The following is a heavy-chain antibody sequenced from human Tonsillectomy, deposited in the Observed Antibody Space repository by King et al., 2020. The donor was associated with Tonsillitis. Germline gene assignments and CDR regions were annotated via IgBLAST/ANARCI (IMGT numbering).Heavy chain of an antibody. D-gene: IGHD1-26*01. V-gene: IGHV1-46*01. J-gene: IGHJ4*02. CDR3: ARGGVGVTLYYLDY. CDR1: GYTFTNYY. CDR2: INPSGGST. Sequence: QLVQSGAEVKKPGASVKVSCKASGYTFTNYYMHWVRQAPGQGLEWMGIINPSGGSTTYAQKFQGRVTMTRDTSTSTVYMELSSLRSEDTTVYYCARGGVGVTLYYLDYWGQGTLVTVAS.